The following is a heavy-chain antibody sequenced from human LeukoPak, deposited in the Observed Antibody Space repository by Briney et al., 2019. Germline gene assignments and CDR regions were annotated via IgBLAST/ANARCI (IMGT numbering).Heavy chain of an antibody. CDR2: IYYSGST. J-gene: IGHJ4*02. CDR1: GASITSYY. D-gene: IGHD1-26*01. Sequence: SETLSLICTVSGASITSYYWSWLRQPPGKGLEGIGYIYYSGSTTYKPSLKSRVTISVDTSKNQFSLKLSSVTAADTAVYYCARLSIVGATNFDYWGQGTLVTVSS. V-gene: IGHV4-59*08. CDR3: ARLSIVGATNFDY.